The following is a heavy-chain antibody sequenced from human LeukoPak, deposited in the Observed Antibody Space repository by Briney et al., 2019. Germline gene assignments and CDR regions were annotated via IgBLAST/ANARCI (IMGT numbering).Heavy chain of an antibody. CDR2: IYSGGST. J-gene: IGHJ2*01. CDR1: GFTVSSNY. CDR3: ARVRGVVAWDL. D-gene: IGHD3-10*01. Sequence: GGSLRLSCAASGFTVSSNYMSWVRQAPGKGLEWVSVIYSGGSTYCADSVKGRFTISRDNSKNTLYLQMNSLRAEDTAVYYCARVRGVVAWDLWGRGTLVTVSS. V-gene: IGHV3-53*01.